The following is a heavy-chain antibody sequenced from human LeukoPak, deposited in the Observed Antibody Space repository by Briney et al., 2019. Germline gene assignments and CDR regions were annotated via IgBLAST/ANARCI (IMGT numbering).Heavy chain of an antibody. D-gene: IGHD2-2*01. CDR1: GYTFTSYY. CDR2: INPSGGST. CDR3: ARDYVPYGMDV. J-gene: IGHJ6*02. Sequence: GASVKVSCKASGYTFTSYYMHWVRQAPGQGLEWMGIINPSGGSTSYAQKFQGRVTMTRDTSTSTVYMELSSLRSDDTAVYYCARDYVPYGMDVWGQGTTVTVSS. V-gene: IGHV1-46*01.